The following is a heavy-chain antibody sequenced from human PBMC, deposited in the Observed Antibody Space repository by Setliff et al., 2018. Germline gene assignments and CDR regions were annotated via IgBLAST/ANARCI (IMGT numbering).Heavy chain of an antibody. CDR3: AKEASSGRYFDY. D-gene: IGHD6-19*01. CDR1: GGSFSAYY. CDR2: ISRGGGT. V-gene: IGHV4-34*01. Sequence: ASETLSLTCTVYGGSFSAYYWSWIRQPPGKGLEWIGEISRGGGTNYNPSLKSRVTISIDTSKNQFSLKLCSVTAADTAVYYCAKEASSGRYFDYWGQGTLVTVSS. J-gene: IGHJ4*02.